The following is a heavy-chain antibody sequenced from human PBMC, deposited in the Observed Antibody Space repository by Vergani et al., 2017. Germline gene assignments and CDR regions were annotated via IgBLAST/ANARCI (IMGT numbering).Heavy chain of an antibody. V-gene: IGHV1-69*08. Sequence: QVQLVQSGAEVKKPGSSVKVSCKASGGTFSSYTISWVRQAPGQGLEWMGRIIPILGIANYAQRFQGRVTITADKSTRTAYMELSSLRSEDTAVYYCARDPGCSRTSCHVXIAVALGNYYGMDVWGQGTTVTVSS. D-gene: IGHD2-2*01. J-gene: IGHJ6*02. CDR3: ARDPGCSRTSCHVXIAVALGNYYGMDV. CDR2: IIPILGIA. CDR1: GGTFSSYT.